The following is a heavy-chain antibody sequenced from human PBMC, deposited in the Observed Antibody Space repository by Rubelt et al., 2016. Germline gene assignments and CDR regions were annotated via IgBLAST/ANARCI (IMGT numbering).Heavy chain of an antibody. D-gene: IGHD3-22*01. V-gene: IGHV1-2*02. J-gene: IGHJ4*02. Sequence: QVQLVQSGAEVKKPGASVKVSCKASGYTFTGYYMHWVRQAPGQGLEWMGWINPNSGGPNYAQKFKGRVTMARETSISTAYMELSRRRSDDTAVYYCARFAIGGHSSGYLFDYWGQGTLVTVSS. CDR1: GYTFTGYY. CDR3: ARFAIGGHSSGYLFDY. CDR2: INPNSGGP.